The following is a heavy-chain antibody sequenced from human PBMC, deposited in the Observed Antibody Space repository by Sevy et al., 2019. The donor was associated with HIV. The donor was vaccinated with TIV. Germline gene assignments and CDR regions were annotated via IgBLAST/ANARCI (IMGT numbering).Heavy chain of an antibody. D-gene: IGHD6-19*01. CDR2: ISSSSDSSGTL. V-gene: IGHV3-48*01. CDR3: ARPDLSGWYFDF. Sequence: GGSLRLSCVASGFTFSSYSMNWVRRAPGKGLEWVSYISSSSDSSGTLYYADSVKGRFSISRDNAKNSVHLQMTSLRVEDTAVYYCARPDLSGWYFDFWGHGTLVTVSS. CDR1: GFTFSSYS. J-gene: IGHJ4*01.